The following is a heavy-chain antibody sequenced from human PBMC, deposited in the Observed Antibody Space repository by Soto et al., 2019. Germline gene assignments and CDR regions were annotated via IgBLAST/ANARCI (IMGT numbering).Heavy chain of an antibody. V-gene: IGHV3-7*01. CDR3: ARDRGYKAFDI. D-gene: IGHD5-12*01. Sequence: PGGSLRLSCAASGFTFSSYWMSWVRQAPGKGLEWVAHIKEDGSEKSYVDSVKGRFTISRDNAKNSLYLQMNSLRAEDTAVYYCARDRGYKAFDIWGQGTMVTVSS. J-gene: IGHJ3*02. CDR1: GFTFSSYW. CDR2: IKEDGSEK.